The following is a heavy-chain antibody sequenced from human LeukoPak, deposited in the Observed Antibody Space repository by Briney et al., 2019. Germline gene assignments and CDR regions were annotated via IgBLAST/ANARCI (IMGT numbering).Heavy chain of an antibody. J-gene: IGHJ4*02. D-gene: IGHD2-8*01. CDR3: AREGVYFDY. CDR2: ISYDLNK. V-gene: IGHV3-30*04. Sequence: GGSLRLSCATSGFTFSTYAMHWVRQAPGKGLEWVALISYDLNKYYADSVRDRFTISRDNSENTLYLQLNSLITEDTAVYYCAREGVYFDYWGQGTLVTVSS. CDR1: GFTFSTYA.